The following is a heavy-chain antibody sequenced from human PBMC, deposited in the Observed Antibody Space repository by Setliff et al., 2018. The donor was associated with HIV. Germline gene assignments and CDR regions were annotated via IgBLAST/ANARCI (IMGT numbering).Heavy chain of an antibody. J-gene: IGHJ5*02. Sequence: SETLSLTCAVYGASISNSNSYWGWIRQPPGKGLEWIGEVYHSGSTNYNPSLQSRITISVDKSKKQFSLKLNSVTAADTAVYYCARQGYIYGYPLNWFDPWGQGTLVTVSS. CDR2: VYHSGST. CDR1: GASISNSNS. D-gene: IGHD5-18*01. CDR3: ARQGYIYGYPLNWFDP. V-gene: IGHV4-4*02.